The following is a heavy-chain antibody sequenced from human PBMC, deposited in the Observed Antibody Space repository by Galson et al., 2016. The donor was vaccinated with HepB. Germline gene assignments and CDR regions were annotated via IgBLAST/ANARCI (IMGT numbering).Heavy chain of an antibody. CDR2: SNTAGHRT. V-gene: IGHV3-74*03. CDR1: GFAVSWYW. CDR3: TRAEGD. D-gene: IGHD3-16*01. J-gene: IGHJ1*01. Sequence: SLRLSCAASGFAVSWYWMHWVRQAPGKGLVWVSDSNTAGHRTMYAESVKGRFTISKDNAKNTLYLQMNSLRVEDTAVYYCTRAEGDWGQGTLVIVSS.